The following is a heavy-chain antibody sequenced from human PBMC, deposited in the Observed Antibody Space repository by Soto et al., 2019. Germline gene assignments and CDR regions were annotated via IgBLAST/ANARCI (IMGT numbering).Heavy chain of an antibody. CDR2: IYYSGST. J-gene: IGHJ4*02. V-gene: IGHV4-31*03. CDR3: ARARRIVATSFVIYFDY. CDR1: GGSISSGGYY. Sequence: QVQLQESGPGLVKPSQTLSLTCTVSGGSISSGGYYWSWIRQHPGKGLEWIGYIYYSGSTYYNPSLKRRVTISVDTSKNQFSLKLSSVTAADTAVYYCARARRIVATSFVIYFDYWGQGTLVTVSS. D-gene: IGHD5-12*01.